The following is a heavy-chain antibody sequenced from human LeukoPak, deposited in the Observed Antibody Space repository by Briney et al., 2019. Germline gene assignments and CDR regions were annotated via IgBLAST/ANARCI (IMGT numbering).Heavy chain of an antibody. V-gene: IGHV1-46*01. J-gene: IGHJ6*03. Sequence: GASVKVSFKASGYTFTSYYMHWVRQAPGQGLEWMGIINPSGGSTSYAQKFQGRVTMTRDMSTSTVYMELSSLRSEDTAVYYCARDSELTTVTTDPRYYYYYYMDVWGKGTTVTISS. CDR1: GYTFTSYY. CDR2: INPSGGST. CDR3: ARDSELTTVTTDPRYYYYYYMDV. D-gene: IGHD4-11*01.